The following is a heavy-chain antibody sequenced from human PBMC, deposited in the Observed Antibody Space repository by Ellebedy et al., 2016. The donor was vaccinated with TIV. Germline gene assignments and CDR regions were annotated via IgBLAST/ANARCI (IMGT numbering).Heavy chain of an antibody. J-gene: IGHJ4*02. CDR3: ARGSSSGMDY. Sequence: ASVKVSXKASGYTFTTYGINWVRQATGQGLEWMGRMNPNSGNTGYAQKFQGRVTMTRNTSISTAYMELSSLRSEDTAVYYCARGSSSGMDYWGQGTLVTVSS. D-gene: IGHD6-6*01. CDR1: GYTFTTYG. CDR2: MNPNSGNT. V-gene: IGHV1-8*02.